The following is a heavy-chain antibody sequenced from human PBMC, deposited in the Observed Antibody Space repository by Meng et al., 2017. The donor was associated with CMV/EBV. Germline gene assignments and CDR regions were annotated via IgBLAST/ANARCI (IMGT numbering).Heavy chain of an antibody. CDR3: GRDLTGERDQ. Sequence: EVQLVESGGGLVQPGGSLRLSCAASGFTFSSYLMHWVRQAPGKGLVWVSRINSDGSSTSYADSVKGRFTISRDNAKNTLYLHMHGLRVDDSAVYYCGRDLTGERDQWGQGTLVTVSS. V-gene: IGHV3-74*01. CDR1: GFTFSSYL. CDR2: INSDGSST. D-gene: IGHD7-27*01. J-gene: IGHJ4*02.